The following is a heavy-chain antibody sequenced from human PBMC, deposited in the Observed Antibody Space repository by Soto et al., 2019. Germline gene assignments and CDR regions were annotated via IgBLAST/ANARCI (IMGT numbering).Heavy chain of an antibody. CDR2: IYSGGST. CDR1: GFTVSSNY. CDR3: ARDFVHGDHPDYFPH. D-gene: IGHD4-17*01. V-gene: IGHV3-66*01. Sequence: PGGSLRLSCAASGFTVSSNYMSWVRQAPGKGLEWVSVIYSGGSTYYADSVKGRFTISRDNSKNTLYLQMNSLRAEDTAVYYCARDFVHGDHPDYFPHWGQGTLVTVSS. J-gene: IGHJ1*01.